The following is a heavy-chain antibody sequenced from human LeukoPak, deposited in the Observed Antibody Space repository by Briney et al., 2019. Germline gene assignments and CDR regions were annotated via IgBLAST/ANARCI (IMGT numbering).Heavy chain of an antibody. Sequence: GGSLRLSCAASGFTFSSHALSWVRQAPGEGLEWVSSLSGSGYNTYYADSVKGRFTISRDNSKNTVYLQMNSLRAEDTAVYYCARDPYGARYFDHGGRGTRVTVSA. D-gene: IGHD4-17*01. CDR3: ARDPYGARYFDH. CDR2: LSGSGYNT. CDR1: GFTFSSHA. V-gene: IGHV3-23*01. J-gene: IGHJ4*02.